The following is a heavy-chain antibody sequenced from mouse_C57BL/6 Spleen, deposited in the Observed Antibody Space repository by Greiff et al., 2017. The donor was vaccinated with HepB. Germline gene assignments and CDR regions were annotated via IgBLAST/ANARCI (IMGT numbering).Heavy chain of an antibody. CDR1: GYSITSGYY. CDR3: ARDDTTVVAPYWYFDV. Sequence: EVQLVESGPGLVKPSQSLSLTCSVTGYSITSGYYWNWIRQFPGNNLEWMGYISYDGSNNYNPSLKNRISITRDTSKNQFFLKLNSVTTEDTATYYCARDDTTVVAPYWYFDVWGTGTTVTVSS. V-gene: IGHV3-6*01. J-gene: IGHJ1*03. D-gene: IGHD1-1*01. CDR2: ISYDGSN.